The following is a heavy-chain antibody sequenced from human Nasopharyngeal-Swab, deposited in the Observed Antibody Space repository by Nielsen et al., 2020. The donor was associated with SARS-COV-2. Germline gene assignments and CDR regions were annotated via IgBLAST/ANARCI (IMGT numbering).Heavy chain of an antibody. D-gene: IGHD3-22*01. Sequence: GGSLRLSCAASGFTFSSYAMSWVRQAPGKGLEGGSAISGSGGSTYYADSVKGRFTISRDNSKNTLYLQMNSLRAEDTAVYYCAKDEPYYDSSGYNYYYYYYMDVWGKGTTVTVSS. J-gene: IGHJ6*03. V-gene: IGHV3-23*01. CDR1: GFTFSSYA. CDR2: ISGSGGST. CDR3: AKDEPYYDSSGYNYYYYYYMDV.